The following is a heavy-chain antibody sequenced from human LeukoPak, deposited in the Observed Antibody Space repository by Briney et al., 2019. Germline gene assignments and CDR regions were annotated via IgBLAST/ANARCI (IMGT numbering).Heavy chain of an antibody. V-gene: IGHV1-18*01. J-gene: IGHJ5*02. D-gene: IGHD6-13*01. CDR3: ARDYRFAAAAATGGWFDP. CDR2: ISAYNGNT. Sequence: GASVKVSCKASGYTFTSYGISWVRQAPGQGLEWMGWISAYNGNTNYAQKLQGRVTMTTDTSTSTAYMELRSLRSDDTAVYYCARDYRFAAAAATGGWFDPWGQGTLVTVSS. CDR1: GYTFTSYG.